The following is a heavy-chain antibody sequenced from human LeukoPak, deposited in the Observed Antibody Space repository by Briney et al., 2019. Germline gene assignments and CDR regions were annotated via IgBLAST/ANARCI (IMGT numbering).Heavy chain of an antibody. Sequence: TGGSLRLSCAASGFTFSSYAMSWVRQAPGKGLEWVSAISGSGGSTYYADSVKGRFTISRDNSKNTLYLQMNSLRAEDTAVYYCAKDKRNAIRNYYDSSGYASWGQGTLVTVSS. CDR1: GFTFSSYA. J-gene: IGHJ4*02. V-gene: IGHV3-23*01. CDR2: ISGSGGST. CDR3: AKDKRNAIRNYYDSSGYAS. D-gene: IGHD3-22*01.